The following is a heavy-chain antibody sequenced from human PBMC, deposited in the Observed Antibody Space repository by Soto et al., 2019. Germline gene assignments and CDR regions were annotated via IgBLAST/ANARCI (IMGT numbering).Heavy chain of an antibody. CDR1: GYAFTTYG. CDR3: ARGRYGDY. CDR2: ISAHNGKT. D-gene: IGHD1-1*01. V-gene: IGHV1-18*01. Sequence: QVQLVQSGAEVKKPGASVKVSCKGSGYAFTTYGITWVRQAPGQGLEWMGWISAHNGKTNYAQKLQGRVTVTRDTYTSTAYMKLRSMRSDDTAGYYGARGRYGDYWGQGALVTVSS. J-gene: IGHJ4*02.